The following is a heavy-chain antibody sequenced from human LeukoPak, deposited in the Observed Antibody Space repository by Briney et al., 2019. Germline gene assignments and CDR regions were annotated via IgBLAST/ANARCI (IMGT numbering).Heavy chain of an antibody. J-gene: IGHJ6*03. CDR2: ISSSSSTI. V-gene: IGHV3-48*04. D-gene: IGHD3-3*01. Sequence: GGSLRLSCAASGFTFSSYSMNWVRQAPGKGLEWVSYISSSSSTIYYADSVKGRFTISRDNAKNSPYLQMNSLRAEDTAVYYCTIFVSYYYYYMDVWGKGTTVTVSS. CDR1: GFTFSSYS. CDR3: TIFVSYYYYYMDV.